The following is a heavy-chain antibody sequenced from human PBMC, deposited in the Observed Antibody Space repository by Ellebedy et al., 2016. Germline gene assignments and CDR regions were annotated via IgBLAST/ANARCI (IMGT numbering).Heavy chain of an antibody. CDR2: ISSDGGLK. J-gene: IGHJ4*02. Sequence: GGSLRLSCVASGFTFSSYGMHWVRQSPGKGLEWVAVISSDGGLKYHAESVKGRFTVSRDNSKNRLYLQMSSLKVEDTATYYCANVGGSGTYYNGYWGQGTLVTVSS. D-gene: IGHD3-10*01. V-gene: IGHV3-33*08. CDR3: ANVGGSGTYYNGY. CDR1: GFTFSSYG.